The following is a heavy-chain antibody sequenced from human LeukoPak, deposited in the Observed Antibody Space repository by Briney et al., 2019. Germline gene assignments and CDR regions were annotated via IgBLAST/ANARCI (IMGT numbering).Heavy chain of an antibody. CDR3: ATVRPTDDPYYFDY. D-gene: IGHD4-17*01. Sequence: SVKVSCKASGGTFSSYAISWVRQAPGQGLEWMGRIIPILGIANYAQKFQGRVTMTEDTSSDTAYMELSSLRSEDTAVYYCATVRPTDDPYYFDYWGQGTLVTVSS. J-gene: IGHJ4*02. V-gene: IGHV1-69*04. CDR1: GGTFSSYA. CDR2: IIPILGIA.